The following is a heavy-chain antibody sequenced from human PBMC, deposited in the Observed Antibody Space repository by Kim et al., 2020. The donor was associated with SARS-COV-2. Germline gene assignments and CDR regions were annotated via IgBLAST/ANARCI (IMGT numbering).Heavy chain of an antibody. D-gene: IGHD3-10*01. Sequence: SETLSLTCAVYGGSFSGYYWSWIRQPPGKGLEWIGEINHSGSTNYNPSLKSRVTISVDTPKNQFSLKLSSVTAADTAVYYCARGHYYGSGSPTPTPFDYWGQGTLVTVSS. CDR2: INHSGST. J-gene: IGHJ4*02. CDR3: ARGHYYGSGSPTPTPFDY. CDR1: GGSFSGYY. V-gene: IGHV4-34*01.